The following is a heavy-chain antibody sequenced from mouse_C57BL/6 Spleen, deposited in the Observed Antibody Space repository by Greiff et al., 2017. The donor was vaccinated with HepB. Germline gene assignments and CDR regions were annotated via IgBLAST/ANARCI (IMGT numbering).Heavy chain of an antibody. CDR1: GYAFTNYL. D-gene: IGHD2-5*01. V-gene: IGHV1-54*01. Sequence: VKLMKSGAELVRPGTSVKVSCKASGYAFTNYLIEWVKQRPGQGLEWIGVINPGSGGTNYNEKFKGKATLTADKSSSTAYMQLSSLTSEDSAVYFCARGSNFYAMDYWGQGTSVTVSS. J-gene: IGHJ4*01. CDR2: INPGSGGT. CDR3: ARGSNFYAMDY.